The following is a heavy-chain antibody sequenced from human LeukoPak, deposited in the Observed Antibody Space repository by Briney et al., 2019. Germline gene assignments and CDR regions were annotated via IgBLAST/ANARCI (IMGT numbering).Heavy chain of an antibody. CDR2: ISSGTI. CDR3: VRESITIFGVVITYYMDV. Sequence: GGSLRLSCTTSGFTFNTYTMNWVRQAPGKGLEWVSHISSGTISYTDSVKGRFTISRDTARNSLYLQMNSLRVEDTAVYYCVRESITIFGVVITYYMDVWGKGTTVTVSS. CDR1: GFTFNTYT. J-gene: IGHJ6*03. V-gene: IGHV3-48*01. D-gene: IGHD3-3*01.